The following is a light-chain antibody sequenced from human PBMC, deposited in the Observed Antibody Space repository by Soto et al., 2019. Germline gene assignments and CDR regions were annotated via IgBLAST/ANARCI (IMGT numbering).Light chain of an antibody. V-gene: IGLV2-8*01. CDR2: EVT. CDR3: SSYGGNNNYVI. CDR1: SSDIGAYNY. Sequence: QSALTQPPSASGSPGQSGTISCSGTSSDIGAYNYVSWYQQHPGKAPKLLISEVTKRPSGVPDRFSGSKSGNTASLTVSGLQGDDEADYYCSSYGGNNNYVIFGGGTQLTVL. J-gene: IGLJ2*01.